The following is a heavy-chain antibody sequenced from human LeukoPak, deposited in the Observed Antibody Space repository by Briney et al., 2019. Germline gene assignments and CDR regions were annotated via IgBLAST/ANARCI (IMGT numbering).Heavy chain of an antibody. CDR1: GFTFSSYG. V-gene: IGHV3-33*08. D-gene: IGHD1-26*01. CDR2: IWYDGSNK. Sequence: GGSLSLSCAASGFTFSSYGMHWVRQAPGKGLEWVAVIWYDGSNKYYADSVKGRFTISRGNSKNTLYLQMNSLRAEDTAVYYCAGGGRQLDYWGQGTLVTVSS. CDR3: AGGGRQLDY. J-gene: IGHJ4*02.